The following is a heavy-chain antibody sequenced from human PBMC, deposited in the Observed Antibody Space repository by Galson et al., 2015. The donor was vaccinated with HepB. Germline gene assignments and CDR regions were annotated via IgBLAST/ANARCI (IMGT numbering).Heavy chain of an antibody. V-gene: IGHV1-46*01. CDR2: INPSGGST. CDR1: GYTFTSYY. J-gene: IGHJ3*02. CDR3: ARETTVTKDAFDI. D-gene: IGHD4-17*01. Sequence: SVKVSCKASGYTFTSYYMHWARQAPGQGLEWMGIINPSGGSTSYAQKFQGRVTMTRDTSTSTVYMELSSLRSEDTAVYYCARETTVTKDAFDIWGQGTMVTVST.